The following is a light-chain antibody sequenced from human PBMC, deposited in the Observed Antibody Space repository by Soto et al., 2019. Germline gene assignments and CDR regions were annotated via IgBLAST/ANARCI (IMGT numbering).Light chain of an antibody. CDR1: QSVSGW. V-gene: IGKV1-12*01. J-gene: IGKJ4*01. Sequence: DIQMTQSPSTLSASVGDTVTVTCRASQSVSGWLAWYQQKPGKAPKLLISAASSLQSGVPRRFSGSGSGTDFTLIISSLQPEDFATYFCQQGDSFPFTFGGGTKVDI. CDR2: AAS. CDR3: QQGDSFPFT.